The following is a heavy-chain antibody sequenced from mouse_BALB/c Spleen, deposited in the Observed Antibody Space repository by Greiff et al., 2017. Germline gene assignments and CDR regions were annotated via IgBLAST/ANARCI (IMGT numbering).Heavy chain of an antibody. J-gene: IGHJ1*01. CDR2: ISYSGST. D-gene: IGHD2-10*02. CDR3: ARSPYGNYVSYWYFDV. CDR1: GYSITSDYA. Sequence: EVKVEESGPGLVKPSQSLSLTCTVTGYSITSDYAWNWIRQFPGNKLEWMGYISYSGSTSYNPSLKSRISITRDTSKNQFFLQLNSVTTEDTATYYCARSPYGNYVSYWYFDVWGAGTTVTVSS. V-gene: IGHV3-2*02.